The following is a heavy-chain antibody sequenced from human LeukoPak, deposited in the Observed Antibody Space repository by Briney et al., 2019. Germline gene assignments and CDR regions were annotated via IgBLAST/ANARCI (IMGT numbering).Heavy chain of an antibody. CDR2: MNPNSGNT. Sequence: ASVKVSCKASGYTFTSYDINWVRQATGQGLEWMGWMNPNSGNTGYAQKFQGRVTITRNTSISTAYMELSSLRSEDTAVYYCARGRIIAARRGNYYYYYMDVWGKGTTVTVS. D-gene: IGHD6-6*01. V-gene: IGHV1-8*03. J-gene: IGHJ6*03. CDR1: GYTFTSYD. CDR3: ARGRIIAARRGNYYYYYMDV.